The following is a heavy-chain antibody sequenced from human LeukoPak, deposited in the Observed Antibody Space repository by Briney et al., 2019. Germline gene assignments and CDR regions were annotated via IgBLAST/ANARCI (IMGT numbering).Heavy chain of an antibody. CDR1: GFTFSSYA. D-gene: IGHD7-27*01. CDR2: ISYDGSNK. Sequence: GGSLRLSCAASGFTFSSYAMHWVRQAPGKGLEWVAVISYDGSNKYYADSVKGRFTISRDNSKNTLYLQMNSLRAEDTAAYYCARDSLGFDLWDRGTLVTVSS. J-gene: IGHJ2*01. V-gene: IGHV3-30-3*01. CDR3: ARDSLGFDL.